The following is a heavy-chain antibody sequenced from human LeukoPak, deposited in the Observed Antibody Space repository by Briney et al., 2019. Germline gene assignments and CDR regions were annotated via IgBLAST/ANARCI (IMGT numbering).Heavy chain of an antibody. Sequence: GGSLRLSCAASGFTFSTYAIHWVRQAPGKGLEWVAFIRHDGSNKYYADSVKGRFTISRDNPKNTLYLQMNSLRAEDTAVYYCASGVRGSYAFDYWGQGTLVTVSS. D-gene: IGHD3-16*01. J-gene: IGHJ4*02. CDR2: IRHDGSNK. V-gene: IGHV3-30*02. CDR3: ASGVRGSYAFDY. CDR1: GFTFSTYA.